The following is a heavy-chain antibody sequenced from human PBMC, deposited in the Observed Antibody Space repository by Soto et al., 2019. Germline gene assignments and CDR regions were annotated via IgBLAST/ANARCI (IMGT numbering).Heavy chain of an antibody. Sequence: GASVKVSCKASGYTFTGYYMHWVRQAPGQGLEWMGWINPNSGGTNYAQKFQGWVTMTRDTSISTAYMELSRLRSDDTAVYYCARVPSSNGVEGNWFDPWGQGTLVTVSS. D-gene: IGHD2-15*01. J-gene: IGHJ5*02. CDR2: INPNSGGT. CDR3: ARVPSSNGVEGNWFDP. V-gene: IGHV1-2*04. CDR1: GYTFTGYY.